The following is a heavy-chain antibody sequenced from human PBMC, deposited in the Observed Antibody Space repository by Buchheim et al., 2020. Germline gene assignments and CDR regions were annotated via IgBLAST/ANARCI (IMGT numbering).Heavy chain of an antibody. Sequence: EVQLVESGGGLVQPGGSLRLSCAASGFTFSSYSMNWVRQAPGKGLEWVSYISSSSSTIYYADSVKGRFTISRDNAKNSLYLQMNSLRAEDTAVYYCARDLGNPGTGPVYYYGMDVRGQGTT. V-gene: IGHV3-48*01. CDR1: GFTFSSYS. CDR2: ISSSSSTI. J-gene: IGHJ6*02. CDR3: ARDLGNPGTGPVYYYGMDV. D-gene: IGHD3-10*01.